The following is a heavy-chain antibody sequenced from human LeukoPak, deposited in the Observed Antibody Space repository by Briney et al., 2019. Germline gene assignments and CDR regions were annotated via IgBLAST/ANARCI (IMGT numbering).Heavy chain of an antibody. J-gene: IGHJ6*02. CDR3: ARNNGMGV. Sequence: GGSLRLSCAASGFPLRSHWMTWARQVPGRGPEWVANVNRDGSETYYLDSVKGRFTISKDNAKNSLYLQMNSLRAEDTALYHCARNNGMGVWGQGTTVIVSS. V-gene: IGHV3-7*03. CDR1: GFPLRSHW. CDR2: VNRDGSET.